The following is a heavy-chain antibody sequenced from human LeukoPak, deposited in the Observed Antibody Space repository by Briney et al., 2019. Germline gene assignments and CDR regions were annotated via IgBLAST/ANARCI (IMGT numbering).Heavy chain of an antibody. J-gene: IGHJ3*02. CDR3: ASPYSGGDCSMGDAFDI. CDR1: GYSFTCYW. V-gene: IGHV5-51*01. CDR2: IYPGDSDT. D-gene: IGHD2-21*02. Sequence: GESLKISCEGSGYSFTCYWIGWVRQMPGKGLEWMGIIYPGDSDTRYSPSFQGQVTISADKSISTAYLQWSSLKASDTAMYYCASPYSGGDCSMGDAFDIWGQGTMVTVSS.